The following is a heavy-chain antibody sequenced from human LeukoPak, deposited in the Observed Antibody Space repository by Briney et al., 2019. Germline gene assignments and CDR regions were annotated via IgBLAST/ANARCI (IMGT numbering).Heavy chain of an antibody. CDR1: GFTFSSYA. CDR2: ISGNGDRT. Sequence: GGSLRLSCAASGFTFSSYAMSWVRQAPGKGLEYVSAISGNGDRTYYSSSVKGRFTISRDNSKNTLYLQMGSLREDDMAVYYCARGRGSSYWSNFDYWGQGTLVTVSS. CDR3: ARGRGSSYWSNFDY. D-gene: IGHD6-13*01. J-gene: IGHJ4*02. V-gene: IGHV3-64*01.